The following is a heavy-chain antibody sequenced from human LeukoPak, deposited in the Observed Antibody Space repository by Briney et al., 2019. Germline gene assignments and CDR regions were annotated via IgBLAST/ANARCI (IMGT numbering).Heavy chain of an antibody. CDR1: GFTFSSSA. V-gene: IGHV3-23*01. Sequence: GGSLRLSCAASGFTFSSSAMSWVRQAPGKGLEWVSAISNNGGYTYYADSVQGRFTISRDTAMNTLYLQMNSLRVEDTADYYCTRGRGSYGWFDPWGQGTQVTVSS. D-gene: IGHD3-10*01. CDR3: TRGRGSYGWFDP. J-gene: IGHJ5*02. CDR2: ISNNGGYT.